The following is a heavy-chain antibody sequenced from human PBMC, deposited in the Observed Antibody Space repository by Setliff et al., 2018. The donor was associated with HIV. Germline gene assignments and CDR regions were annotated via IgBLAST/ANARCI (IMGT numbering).Heavy chain of an antibody. Sequence: ASVKVSCKASGYTFTGDYINWVRQAPGQGLEWMGWINPNSGGTNYAQKFQGRVAMTRDTSISTAYMELSRLRSDDAAVYYCARDRYHYGSSGYVRYFDYWGQGTLVTVSS. V-gene: IGHV1-2*02. D-gene: IGHD3-22*01. J-gene: IGHJ4*02. CDR3: ARDRYHYGSSGYVRYFDY. CDR1: GYTFTGDY. CDR2: INPNSGGT.